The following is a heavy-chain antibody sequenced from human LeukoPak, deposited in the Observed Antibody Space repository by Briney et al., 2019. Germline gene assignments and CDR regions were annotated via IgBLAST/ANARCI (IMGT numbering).Heavy chain of an antibody. D-gene: IGHD3/OR15-3a*01. CDR1: GFTFSSYE. Sequence: GGSLRLSCAASGFTFSSYEMNWVRQAPGKGLEWVSSISSSSSYIYFADSVKGRFTISRDNAKNSLYLQMNSLRAKDTAVYYCARGYDFWSRHLGVIDYWGQGTLVTVSS. J-gene: IGHJ4*02. CDR3: ARGYDFWSRHLGVIDY. CDR2: ISSSSSYI. V-gene: IGHV3-21*01.